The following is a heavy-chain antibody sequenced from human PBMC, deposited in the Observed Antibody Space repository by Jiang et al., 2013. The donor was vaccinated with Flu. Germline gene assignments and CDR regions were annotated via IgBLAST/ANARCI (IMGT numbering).Heavy chain of an antibody. J-gene: IGHJ4*02. CDR3: GRMNSSGWYYFDY. Sequence: GAEVKKPGSSVKVSCKASGGTFSSYTISWVRQAPGQGLEWMGRIIPILGIANYAQKFQGRVTITADKSTSTAYMELSSLRSEDTAVYYCGRMNSSGWYYFDYWGQGTLVTVSS. D-gene: IGHD6-19*01. CDR1: GGTFSSYT. V-gene: IGHV1-69*02. CDR2: IIPILGIA.